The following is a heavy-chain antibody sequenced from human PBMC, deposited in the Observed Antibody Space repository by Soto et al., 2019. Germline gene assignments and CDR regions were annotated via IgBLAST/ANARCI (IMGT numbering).Heavy chain of an antibody. J-gene: IGHJ5*02. Sequence: DYRIFNHKPPGKGLEWIGEINQSGSTNYNPSLKSRVTISVDTSKNQFSLKLSSVTAADTAVYYCASYGSGSYSLGNWFDPWGQGTLVTVSS. CDR3: ASYGSGSYSLGNWFDP. D-gene: IGHD3-10*01. CDR1: DY. CDR2: INQSGST. V-gene: IGHV4-34*01.